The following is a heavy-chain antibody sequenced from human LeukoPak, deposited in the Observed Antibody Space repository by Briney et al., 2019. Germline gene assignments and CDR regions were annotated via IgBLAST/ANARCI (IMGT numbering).Heavy chain of an antibody. V-gene: IGHV3-21*01. CDR3: ARDEVATISDY. Sequence: GGSLRLSCAASGFTFSNYNVNWVRQAPGKGLEWVSSISGSGNYIYYADSVKGRFTISRDNAKNSLFLEMNSLRVEDTAVYYCARDEVATISDYWGQGALVTVSS. CDR1: GFTFSNYN. J-gene: IGHJ4*02. CDR2: ISGSGNYI. D-gene: IGHD5-12*01.